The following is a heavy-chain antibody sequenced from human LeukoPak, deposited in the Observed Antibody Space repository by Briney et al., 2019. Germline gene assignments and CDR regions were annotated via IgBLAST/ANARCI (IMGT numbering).Heavy chain of an antibody. Sequence: PGGSLRLSCAASGFSLSGYWMSWVRQAPGQGLEWVANIGKDGSWIHYADSVKGRFTISRDNAKNSLYLQMNSLRADDTAIYYCARDLDFYATDYWGQGTLVTVSP. CDR1: GFSLSGYW. V-gene: IGHV3-7*01. CDR2: IGKDGSWI. J-gene: IGHJ4*02. CDR3: ARDLDFYATDY. D-gene: IGHD2/OR15-2a*01.